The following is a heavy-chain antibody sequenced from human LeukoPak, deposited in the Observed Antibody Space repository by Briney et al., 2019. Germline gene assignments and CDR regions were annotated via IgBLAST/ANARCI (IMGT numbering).Heavy chain of an antibody. CDR1: GFTFSDYY. V-gene: IGHV3-11*01. Sequence: PGGSLRLSCAASGFTFSDYYMSWIRQAPGKGLEWVSYISSSGSTIYCADSVKGRFTISRDNAKNSLYLQMNSLRAEDTAVYYCARAQTYYDFWSGPTYYYYGMDVWGQGTTVTVSS. CDR2: ISSSGSTI. D-gene: IGHD3-3*01. CDR3: ARAQTYYDFWSGPTYYYYGMDV. J-gene: IGHJ6*02.